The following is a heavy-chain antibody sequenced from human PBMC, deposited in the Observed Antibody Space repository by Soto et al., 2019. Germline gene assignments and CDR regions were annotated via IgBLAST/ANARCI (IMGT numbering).Heavy chain of an antibody. CDR2: ISSSGSTI. J-gene: IGHJ3*02. CDR3: ARRGYCSSTRCSSDAFDI. Sequence: GRCIRFSCAACAFSRRSSELNSVLPPTEKRPEWVSYISSSGSTIYYADSVKGRFTITRDNAKNSLYLQMNSLRAEDTAVYYCARRGYCSSTRCSSDAFDIWGQGTMVTVSS. D-gene: IGHD2-2*01. V-gene: IGHV3-48*03. CDR1: AFSRRSSE.